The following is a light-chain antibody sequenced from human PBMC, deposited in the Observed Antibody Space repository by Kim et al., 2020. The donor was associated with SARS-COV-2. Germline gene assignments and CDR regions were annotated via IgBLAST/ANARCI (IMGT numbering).Light chain of an antibody. Sequence: APGERATLSCRASQSVSSSDLAWYQQKPGQAPRLLIYGASSRATGVPDRFSGSGSGTDFTLTITRLEPEDFAVYYCQQYGNSPHTFGQGTKVDIK. J-gene: IGKJ1*01. CDR1: QSVSSSD. V-gene: IGKV3-20*01. CDR2: GAS. CDR3: QQYGNSPHT.